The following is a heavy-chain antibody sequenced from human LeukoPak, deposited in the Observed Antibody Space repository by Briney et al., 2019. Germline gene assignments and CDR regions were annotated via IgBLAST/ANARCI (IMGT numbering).Heavy chain of an antibody. CDR3: AKGRRGYNYGYGSDH. CDR1: GFTFSSYA. CDR2: ISGSGDNT. D-gene: IGHD5-18*01. V-gene: IGHV3-23*01. Sequence: GGSLRLSCAASGFTFSSYAMSWVRQAPGKGLEWVSAISGSGDNTYYADSVKGRFTISRDNSKNTLYLQMNSLRAEDTAVYYCAKGRRGYNYGYGSDHWGQGTLVTVSS. J-gene: IGHJ4*02.